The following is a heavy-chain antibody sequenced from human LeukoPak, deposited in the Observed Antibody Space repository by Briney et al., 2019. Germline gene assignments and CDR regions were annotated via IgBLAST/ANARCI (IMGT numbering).Heavy chain of an antibody. CDR2: IYPGDSDT. J-gene: IGHJ6*02. CDR1: GYSFTSYW. Sequence: GESLQISCKGSGYSFTSYWIGWVRQLPGKGLEWMGIIYPGDSDTRYSPSFQGQVTISADKSISTAYLRWSSLKASDTAMYYCARHGICSSTSCYGPHYYYYGMDVWGQGTTVTVSS. V-gene: IGHV5-51*01. D-gene: IGHD2-2*01. CDR3: ARHGICSSTSCYGPHYYYYGMDV.